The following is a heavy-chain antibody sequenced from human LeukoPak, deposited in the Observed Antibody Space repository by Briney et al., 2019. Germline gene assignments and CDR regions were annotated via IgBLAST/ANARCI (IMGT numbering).Heavy chain of an antibody. CDR3: AHSSGDAFDI. Sequence: TLSLTCTVSGGSISSGDYYWSWIRQPPGKALEWLALIYWNDDKRYSPSLKSRLTITKDTSKNQVVLTMTNMDPVDTATYYCAHSSGDAFDIWGQGTMVTVSS. CDR1: GGSISSGDYY. J-gene: IGHJ3*02. V-gene: IGHV2-5*01. CDR2: IYWNDDK.